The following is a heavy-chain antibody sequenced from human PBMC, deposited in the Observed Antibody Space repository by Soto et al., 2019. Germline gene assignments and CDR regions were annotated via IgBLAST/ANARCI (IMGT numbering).Heavy chain of an antibody. CDR2: IYWNDDK. CDR3: AKSGSSGWYGWFDP. CDR1: GFSLRTSGVG. V-gene: IGHV2-5*01. D-gene: IGHD6-19*01. J-gene: IGHJ5*02. Sequence: QITLKESGPTLVKPTQTLTLTCIFSGFSLRTSGVGVGWIRQPPGKALEWLGFIYWNDDKRYSPSLKSRLTITTDTSKNQVVLTMTNVDPVDTATYYCAKSGSSGWYGWFDPWGQGTLVTVSS.